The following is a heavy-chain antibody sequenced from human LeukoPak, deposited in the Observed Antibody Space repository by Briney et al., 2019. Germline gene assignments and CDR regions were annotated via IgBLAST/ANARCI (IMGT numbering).Heavy chain of an antibody. CDR2: SRNKANSYTT. D-gene: IGHD1-7*01. Sequence: GGSLRLSCVASGFTFSDHYMDWVRQAPGKGLEWVGRSRNKANSYTTEYAASVKGRFTISRDDSKNSLFLQMNSLKTEDTAVCYCARRGTGTTSTRTDLYYFDYWGQGTLVTVPS. V-gene: IGHV3-72*01. J-gene: IGHJ4*02. CDR1: GFTFSDHY. CDR3: ARRGTGTTSTRTDLYYFDY.